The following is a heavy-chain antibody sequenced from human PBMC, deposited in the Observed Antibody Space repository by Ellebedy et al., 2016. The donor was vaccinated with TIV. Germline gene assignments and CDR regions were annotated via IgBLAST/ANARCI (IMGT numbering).Heavy chain of an antibody. CDR3: ARARLDYYDSSGYFGY. V-gene: IGHV1-46*01. CDR2: INPSGGST. D-gene: IGHD3-22*01. J-gene: IGHJ4*02. CDR1: GYTFTSYY. Sequence: ASVKVSCXASGYTFTSYYMHWVRQAPGQGLEWMGIINPSGGSTSYAQKFQGRVTMTRDTSTSTVYMELSSLRSEDTAVYYCARARLDYYDSSGYFGYWGQGTLVTVSS.